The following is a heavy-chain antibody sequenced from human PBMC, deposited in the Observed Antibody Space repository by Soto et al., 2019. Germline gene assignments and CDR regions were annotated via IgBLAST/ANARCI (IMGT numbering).Heavy chain of an antibody. CDR2: IKSKTDGGTT. V-gene: IGHV3-15*07. CDR1: GFTFSNAW. D-gene: IGHD5-18*01. Sequence: PGGSLRLSCAASGFTFSNAWMNWVRQAPGKGLEWVGRIKSKTDGGTTDYAAPVKGGFTISRDDSKNTLYLQMNSLKTEDTAVYYCTTDREGAWIQLWRHSYYYYGMDVWGQGTTVTVSS. J-gene: IGHJ6*02. CDR3: TTDREGAWIQLWRHSYYYYGMDV.